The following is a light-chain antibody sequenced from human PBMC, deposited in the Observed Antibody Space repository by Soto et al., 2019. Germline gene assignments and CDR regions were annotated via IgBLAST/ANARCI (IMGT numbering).Light chain of an antibody. J-gene: IGLJ2*01. CDR3: SSYAGSYVV. V-gene: IGLV2-8*01. CDR2: EVS. Sequence: QSALTQPPSASGSPGQSVTISCTGTSSDVGGYNYVSWYQQHPGKAPKLMIYEVSKRPSGVPDRFSGSKSGNTASLTVSGLQAEDEADYYCSSYAGSYVVFGGRTKLTVL. CDR1: SSDVGGYNY.